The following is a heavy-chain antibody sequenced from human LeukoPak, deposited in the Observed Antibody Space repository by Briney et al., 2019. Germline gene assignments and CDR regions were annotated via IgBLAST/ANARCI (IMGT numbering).Heavy chain of an antibody. V-gene: IGHV1-69*05. D-gene: IGHD2-2*02. J-gene: IGHJ6*03. CDR1: GGTFSSYA. CDR3: ARDRGDCSSTSCYKKDYYYYYMDV. CDR2: IIPIFGTA. Sequence: ASVKVSCKASGGTFSSYAISWVRQAPGQGLEWMGGIIPIFGTANYAQKFQGRVTITTDESTSTAYMELSSLRSEGTAVYYCARDRGDCSSTSCYKKDYYYYYMDVWGKGTTVTVSS.